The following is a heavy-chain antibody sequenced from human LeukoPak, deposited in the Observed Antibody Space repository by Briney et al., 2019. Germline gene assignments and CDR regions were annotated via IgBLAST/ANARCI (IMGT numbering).Heavy chain of an antibody. Sequence: PSETLSLTCTVSGGSISSSSYYWGWIRQPPGKGLEWIGSIYYSGGTYYNPSLKSRVTISVDTSKNQFSLKLSSVTAADTAVYYCAGGPRYDIGYWGQGTLVTVSS. CDR2: IYYSGGT. CDR1: GGSISSSSYY. D-gene: IGHD3-9*01. CDR3: AGGPRYDIGY. J-gene: IGHJ4*02. V-gene: IGHV4-39*07.